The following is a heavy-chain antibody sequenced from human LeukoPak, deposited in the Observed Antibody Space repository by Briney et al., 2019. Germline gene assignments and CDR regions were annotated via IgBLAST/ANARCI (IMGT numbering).Heavy chain of an antibody. Sequence: SETLSLTCTVSGGSMDTFYWSFIRQSAGTGLEWLGRIHTSGTTWYNASLKSRVTLSVDASKNQFSLRLSSVTAADTAVYYCARVNPGLRYFGYWGQGTLVTVSS. J-gene: IGHJ4*02. CDR1: GGSMDTFY. D-gene: IGHD3-9*01. CDR2: IHTSGTT. CDR3: ARVNPGLRYFGY. V-gene: IGHV4-4*07.